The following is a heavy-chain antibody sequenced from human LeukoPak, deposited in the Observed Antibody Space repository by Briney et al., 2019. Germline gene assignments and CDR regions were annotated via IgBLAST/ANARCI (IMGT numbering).Heavy chain of an antibody. CDR2: INPSGGST. CDR3: ARSQSGGYCSSTSCPPPNWFDP. Sequence: GSSVKVSCKASGGTFSIYAISWVRQVPGQGLGWMGIINPSGGSTSYAQKFQGRVTMTRDTSTSTVYMELSSLRSEDTAVYYCARSQSGGYCSSTSCPPPNWFDPWGQGTLVTVSS. CDR1: GGTFSIYA. D-gene: IGHD2-2*01. V-gene: IGHV1-46*01. J-gene: IGHJ5*02.